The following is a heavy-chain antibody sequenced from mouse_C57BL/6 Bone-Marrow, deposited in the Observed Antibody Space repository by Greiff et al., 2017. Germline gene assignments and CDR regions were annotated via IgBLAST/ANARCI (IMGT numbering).Heavy chain of an antibody. CDR2: FCPRDGST. CDR1: GYTFTSYD. D-gene: IGHD1-1*01. CDR3: ARDYGSSYWYFDV. J-gene: IGHJ1*03. V-gene: IGHV1-85*01. Sequence: QVHVKQSGPELVKPGASVKLSCKASGYTFTSYDINWVKQRPGQGLEWIGWFCPRDGSTNYNEKFKGKATLTVDTSYSTAYMELHSLTSEDSAVYFCARDYGSSYWYFDVWGTGTTVTVSS.